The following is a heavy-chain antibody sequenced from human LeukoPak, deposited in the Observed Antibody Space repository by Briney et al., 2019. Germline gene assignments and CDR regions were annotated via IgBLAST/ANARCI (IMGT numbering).Heavy chain of an antibody. CDR1: GYTFINYY. D-gene: IGHD2-2*01. Sequence: ASVKVSCKASGYTFINYYMYWVRQAPGQGLEWMGIINPSGGSTSYAQKFQGRVTMTRDTSTSSVYMEVSSLRSEDTAVYYCARGTEYQLPLLDYWGQGTLVTVSS. CDR3: ARGTEYQLPLLDY. CDR2: INPSGGST. V-gene: IGHV1-46*01. J-gene: IGHJ4*02.